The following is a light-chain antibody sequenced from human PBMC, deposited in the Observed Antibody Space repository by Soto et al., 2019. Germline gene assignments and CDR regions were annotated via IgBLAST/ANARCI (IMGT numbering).Light chain of an antibody. CDR3: QPYDNWPPFT. V-gene: IGKV3D-15*01. CDR2: GAS. Sequence: ETVMTQSPATLSVSPGERATLSCRASHSVSSNLAWYQQKPGQAPRLLIYGASTRATGIPARFSGSGSGTEFTLTISSLQSEDFAVYYCQPYDNWPPFTFSQGTRLEFK. J-gene: IGKJ5*01. CDR1: HSVSSN.